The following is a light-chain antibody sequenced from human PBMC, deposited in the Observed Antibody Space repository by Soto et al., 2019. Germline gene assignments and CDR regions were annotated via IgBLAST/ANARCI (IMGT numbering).Light chain of an antibody. V-gene: IGKV1-39*01. J-gene: IGKJ1*01. Sequence: DIQMTQSPSSLSASVGDRVTITCRASQSISLYVNWYQQKPGKAPKLLISTASRLQGGVPSRFSGSGSGTDSPLTIISLLPEDVAFSYCQHSYSTPLTFGQGTMVEIK. CDR2: TAS. CDR1: QSISLY. CDR3: QHSYSTPLT.